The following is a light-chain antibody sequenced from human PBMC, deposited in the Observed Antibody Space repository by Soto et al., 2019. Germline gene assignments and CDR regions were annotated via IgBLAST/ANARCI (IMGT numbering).Light chain of an antibody. CDR2: EGS. J-gene: IGLJ1*01. CDR3: CSYTNSNTRV. V-gene: IGLV2-14*02. CDR1: SSDVGSYNL. Sequence: QSALTQPASVSGSPGQSITISCTGTSSDVGSYNLVSWYQQHPGKAPKLMIYEGSKRPSGVSNRFSGSKSGNTASLTISGLQAEDEADYYCCSYTNSNTRVFGTGTKLTVL.